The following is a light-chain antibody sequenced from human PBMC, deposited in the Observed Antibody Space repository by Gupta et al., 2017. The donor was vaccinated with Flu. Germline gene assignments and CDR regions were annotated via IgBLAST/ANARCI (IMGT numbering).Light chain of an antibody. J-gene: IGKJ1*01. CDR1: QSISSW. CDR2: MAS. Sequence: DIQMMQSPSTVSASVGDSVTSNCRASQSISSWLAWYQQKPGKPLKLLIYMASTLETWVPSRLAGSGSGTEFTLTISSLQPDDFAPYYFQEYNRYSWTFGQGTKVEIK. V-gene: IGKV1-5*03. CDR3: QEYNRYSWT.